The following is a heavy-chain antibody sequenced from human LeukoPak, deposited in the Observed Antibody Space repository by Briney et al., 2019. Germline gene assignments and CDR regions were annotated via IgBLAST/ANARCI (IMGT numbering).Heavy chain of an antibody. J-gene: IGHJ4*02. Sequence: GESLRLSCAASGFTFSSYSMNWVRQAPGKGLEWVSSISSSSSYIYYADSVKGRFTISRDNAKNSLYLQMNSLRAEDTAVYYCARIVWSSSSAGFDYWGQGTLVTVSS. CDR3: ARIVWSSSSAGFDY. CDR2: ISSSSSYI. CDR1: GFTFSSYS. D-gene: IGHD6-6*01. V-gene: IGHV3-21*01.